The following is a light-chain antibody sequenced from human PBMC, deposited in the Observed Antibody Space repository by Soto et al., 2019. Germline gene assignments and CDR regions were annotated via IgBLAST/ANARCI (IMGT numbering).Light chain of an antibody. J-gene: IGKJ1*01. V-gene: IGKV3-20*01. CDR3: QQYGSSPTP. CDR1: QSVSSSY. Sequence: EIVLTQSPGTLSLSPGERATLSCRASQSVSSSYLAWYQQKPGQAPRLLIYGASSRATGIPDRFSGSGSGTDFTLTISRLEPGDFAVYYCQQYGSSPTPFGQGPKLEIK. CDR2: GAS.